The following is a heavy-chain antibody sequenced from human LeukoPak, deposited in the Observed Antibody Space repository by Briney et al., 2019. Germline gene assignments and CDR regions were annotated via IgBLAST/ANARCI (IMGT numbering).Heavy chain of an antibody. Sequence: GASVKVSCKASGYTFTGYYMHWVRQAPGQGLEWMGWINPNSGGTNYAQKFQGWVTMTRDTSISTAYMELSRLRSDDTAVYYCAREGGPYSSSWYGRSFDYWGQGTLVTVSS. CDR1: GYTFTGYY. D-gene: IGHD6-13*01. CDR2: INPNSGGT. CDR3: AREGGPYSSSWYGRSFDY. V-gene: IGHV1-2*04. J-gene: IGHJ4*02.